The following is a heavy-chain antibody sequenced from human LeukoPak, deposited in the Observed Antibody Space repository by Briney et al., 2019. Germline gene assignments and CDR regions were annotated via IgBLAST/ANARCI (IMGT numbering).Heavy chain of an antibody. D-gene: IGHD2-15*01. J-gene: IGHJ4*02. Sequence: GASVKVSCKASGYTFTGYYAHWVRQAPGQGREWMGWINPNSGGTNYAQKFQGRVTMTRDTSISTAYMELSRLRSDDTAVYYCARGGFYCSGGSCPVDYWGQGTLVTVSS. CDR2: INPNSGGT. CDR1: GYTFTGYY. V-gene: IGHV1-2*02. CDR3: ARGGFYCSGGSCPVDY.